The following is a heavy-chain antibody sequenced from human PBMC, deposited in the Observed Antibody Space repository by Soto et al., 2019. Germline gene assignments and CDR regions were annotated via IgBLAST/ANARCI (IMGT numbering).Heavy chain of an antibody. CDR3: ARESGGRGSDRPSPFDY. V-gene: IGHV3-30-3*01. J-gene: IGHJ4*02. CDR1: GFTFSSYA. Sequence: QVQLVESGGGVVQPGRSLRLSCAASGFTFSSYAMHWVRQAPGKGLVWVAVISYDGSNKYYADSVKGRFTISRDNSKNTLYLQMNSLRAEDTAVYYCARESGGRGSDRPSPFDYWGQGTLVTVSS. D-gene: IGHD3-10*01. CDR2: ISYDGSNK.